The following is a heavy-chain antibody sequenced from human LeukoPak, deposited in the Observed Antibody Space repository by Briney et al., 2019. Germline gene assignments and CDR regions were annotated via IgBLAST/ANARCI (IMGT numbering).Heavy chain of an antibody. CDR2: INLNSCGT. V-gene: IGHV1-2*06. J-gene: IGHJ1*01. CDR3: AILNRDASKYYDP. Sequence: ASVKVSCKASGDTFNVYYMHWVRQAPGQGLEWMGRINLNSCGTKYPHKFQDRMNMTRDTVIKTDYMELSWLKSDDTAVYYCAILNRDASKYYDPWGEGAPVTVSS. D-gene: IGHD3-16*01. CDR1: GDTFNVYY.